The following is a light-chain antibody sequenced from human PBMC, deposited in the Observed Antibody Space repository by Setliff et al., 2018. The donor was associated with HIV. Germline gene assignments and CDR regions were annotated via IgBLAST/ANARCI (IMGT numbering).Light chain of an antibody. CDR2: EVS. Sequence: QSALTQPASVSGSPGQSITISCTGSSNDVGGYNYVSWYQQRPGKAPKLMISEVSNRPSGVSNRFSGSKSGNTASLTISGLQAEDEADYYCSSYTSGSTRVFGTGTKVTVL. J-gene: IGLJ1*01. CDR1: SNDVGGYNY. V-gene: IGLV2-14*01. CDR3: SSYTSGSTRV.